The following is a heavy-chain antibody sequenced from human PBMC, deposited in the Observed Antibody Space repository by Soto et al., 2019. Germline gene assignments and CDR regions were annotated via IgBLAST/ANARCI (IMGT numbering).Heavy chain of an antibody. CDR2: INGDGASL. Sequence: GESLKISCSGSGFIFSSFWMHWVRQGPGKGLEWVSRINGDGASLAYAESVKGRFSISRDNVKNTLHLQMNSLGVDDTAVYFCAREGSLGLDVWGRGTTVTVSS. D-gene: IGHD3-10*01. CDR1: GFIFSSFW. J-gene: IGHJ6*02. V-gene: IGHV3-74*03. CDR3: AREGSLGLDV.